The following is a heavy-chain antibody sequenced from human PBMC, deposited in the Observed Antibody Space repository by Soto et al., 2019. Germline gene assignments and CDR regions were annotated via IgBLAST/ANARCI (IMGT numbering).Heavy chain of an antibody. D-gene: IGHD5-12*01. V-gene: IGHV4-59*01. CDR3: ARDRGYSGYGFDY. CDR2: IYYSGST. J-gene: IGHJ4*02. Sequence: ETLSLTCTVSGGSISSYYLSWIRQPPGKGLEWIGYIYYSGSTNYNPSLKSRVTISVDTSKNQFSLKLSSVTAADTAVYYCARDRGYSGYGFDYWGQGALVTVSS. CDR1: GGSISSYY.